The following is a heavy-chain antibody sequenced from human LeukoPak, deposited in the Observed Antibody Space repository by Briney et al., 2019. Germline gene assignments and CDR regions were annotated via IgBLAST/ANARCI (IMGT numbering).Heavy chain of an antibody. D-gene: IGHD3-10*01. J-gene: IGHJ4*02. V-gene: IGHV3-30*02. CDR1: GFTFSSYG. CDR2: IRYDGSNK. Sequence: PGGSLRLSCAASGFTFSSYGMHWVRQAPGKGLEWVAFIRYDGSNKYYADSVKGRLTISRDNSKNTLYLQMNSLRAEDTAVYYCARGSWFGELLGGGLDYWGQGTLVTVSS. CDR3: ARGSWFGELLGGGLDY.